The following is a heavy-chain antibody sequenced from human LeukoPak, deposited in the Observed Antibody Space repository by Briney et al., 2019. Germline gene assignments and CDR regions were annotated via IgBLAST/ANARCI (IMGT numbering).Heavy chain of an antibody. CDR3: ARDGQDYYGSGTYYPNYNWFDP. CDR2: ISADTTRT. CDR1: GYTFTAFG. J-gene: IGHJ5*02. D-gene: IGHD3-10*01. Sequence: GASVKVSCKSSGYTFTAFGFSWVRQAPGQGLEWMGWISADTTRTIYTEKLQDRVTMTTDTSTSTTYMELRSLRSDDTAVYYCARDGQDYYGSGTYYPNYNWFDPWGQGTLVTVSS. V-gene: IGHV1-18*01.